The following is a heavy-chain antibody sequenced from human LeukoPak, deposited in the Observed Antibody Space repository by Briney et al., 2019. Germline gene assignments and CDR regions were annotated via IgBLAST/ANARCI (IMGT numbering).Heavy chain of an antibody. J-gene: IGHJ3*02. D-gene: IGHD6-6*01. CDR1: GYTFTSYD. V-gene: IGHV1-8*01. Sequence: ASVTVSCKASGYTFTSYDINWVRQATGQGLEWMGWMNPNSGNTGYAQKFQGRVTMTRNTSISTAYMELSSLRSEDTAVYYCARVHKKQLIWYAFDIWGQGTMVTVSS. CDR3: ARVHKKQLIWYAFDI. CDR2: MNPNSGNT.